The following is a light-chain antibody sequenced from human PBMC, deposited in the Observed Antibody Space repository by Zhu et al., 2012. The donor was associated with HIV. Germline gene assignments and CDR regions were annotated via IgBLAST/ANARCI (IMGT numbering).Light chain of an antibody. Sequence: DIRLTQSPSFLSASVRDRVTITCRASQDISSYLAWYQHRPGRSPKLLIYGASTLQGGVPSRFGGSGSGTDFTLTISSLQPEDFATYYCQQLNSYPITFGPGTKVEIK. CDR3: QQLNSYPIT. J-gene: IGKJ3*01. V-gene: IGKV1-9*01. CDR2: GAS. CDR1: QDISSY.